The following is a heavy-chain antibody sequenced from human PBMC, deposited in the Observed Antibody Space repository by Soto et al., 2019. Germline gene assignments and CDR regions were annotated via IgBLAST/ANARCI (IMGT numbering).Heavy chain of an antibody. CDR3: ARGRVIGELSPENWFDP. CDR2: IYYSGST. Sequence: SETLSLTCTVSGGSISSGDYYWSWIRQPPGKGLEWIGYIYYSGSTYYNPSLKSRVTISVDTSKNQFSLKLSSVTAADTAVYYCARGRVIGELSPENWFDPWGQGTLVTVSS. D-gene: IGHD3-10*01. J-gene: IGHJ5*02. CDR1: GGSISSGDYY. V-gene: IGHV4-30-4*01.